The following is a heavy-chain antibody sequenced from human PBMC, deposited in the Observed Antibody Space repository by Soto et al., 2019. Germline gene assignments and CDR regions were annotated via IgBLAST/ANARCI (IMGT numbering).Heavy chain of an antibody. D-gene: IGHD6-19*01. CDR3: ATYVPDKLAVAGTSDAFDI. J-gene: IGHJ3*02. Sequence: SETLSLTCAVYGGSFSGYYWSWIRQPPGKGLEWIGEINHSGSTNYNPSLKSRVTISVDTSKNQFSLKLSSVTAADTAVYFCATYVPDKLAVAGTSDAFDIWGQGTMVTVSS. CDR1: GGSFSGYY. V-gene: IGHV4-34*01. CDR2: INHSGST.